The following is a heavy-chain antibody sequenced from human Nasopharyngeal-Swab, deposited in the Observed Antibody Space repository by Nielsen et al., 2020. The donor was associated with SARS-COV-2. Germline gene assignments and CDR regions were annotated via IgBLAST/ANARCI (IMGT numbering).Heavy chain of an antibody. V-gene: IGHV1-3*04. CDR1: GYTFTSYD. CDR3: ASGYSSGWPTSDAFDY. CDR2: INTGNGNT. J-gene: IGHJ4*02. D-gene: IGHD6-19*01. Sequence: ASVKVSCKASGYTFTSYDINWVRQAPGQRLEWMGWINTGNGNTEYSQRFQGRVAITRDTSASTAYMELSSLRSEDTAVYYCASGYSSGWPTSDAFDYWGQGSLVSVSS.